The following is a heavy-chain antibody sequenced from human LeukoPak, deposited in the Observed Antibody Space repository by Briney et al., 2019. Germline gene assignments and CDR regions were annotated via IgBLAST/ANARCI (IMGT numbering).Heavy chain of an antibody. CDR2: INIDGSEA. Sequence: GGSLRLSCVASGFPFSDYWMHWVRQTPGKGLVWVSRINIDGSEAKYADSVKDRVTISRDNAKNTLYLQMNNLRAEDTALYYCARGTFFWRGVDYWGQGTLVTVSS. CDR1: GFPFSDYW. CDR3: ARGTFFWRGVDY. V-gene: IGHV3-74*03. D-gene: IGHD3-3*01. J-gene: IGHJ4*02.